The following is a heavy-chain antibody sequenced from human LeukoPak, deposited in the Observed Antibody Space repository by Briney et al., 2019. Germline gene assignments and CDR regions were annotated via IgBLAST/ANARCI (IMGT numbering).Heavy chain of an antibody. CDR1: GYTFTGYY. V-gene: IGHV1-2*02. D-gene: IGHD5-18*01. CDR2: INPNSGGT. CDR3: SRGPLQLWSPIDY. Sequence: ASVKVSCKASGYTFTGYYMHWVRQAPGQGLEWMGWINPNSGGTNYAQKFQGRVTMTRDTSISTAYMELSRLRSDDTAVYYCSRGPLQLWSPIDYWGQGTLVTVSS. J-gene: IGHJ4*02.